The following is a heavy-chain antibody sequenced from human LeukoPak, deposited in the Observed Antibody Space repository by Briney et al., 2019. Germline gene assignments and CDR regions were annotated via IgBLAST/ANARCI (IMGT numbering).Heavy chain of an antibody. Sequence: ASVKVSCKASGYTFTGYYMHWVRQAPGQGLEWMGWINPNSGGTNYVQKFQGRVTMTRDTSISTAYMELSRLRSDYTAVYYCARVSKVVTAIAFDYWGQGTLVTVSS. J-gene: IGHJ4*02. CDR2: INPNSGGT. V-gene: IGHV1-2*02. CDR1: GYTFTGYY. D-gene: IGHD2-21*02. CDR3: ARVSKVVTAIAFDY.